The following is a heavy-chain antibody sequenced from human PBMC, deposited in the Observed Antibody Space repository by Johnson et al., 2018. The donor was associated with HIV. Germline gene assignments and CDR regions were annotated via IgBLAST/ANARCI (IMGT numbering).Heavy chain of an antibody. Sequence: QVQLVESGGGVVQPGRSLRLSCAASGFTFSSYGMHWVRQAPGKGLEWVAVISYDGSNKYYADSVKGRFTISRDSAKNSLYLQMNSLRAEDTAVYYCARDQITAVGNDAFDIWGQGTMVTVSS. CDR2: ISYDGSNK. CDR1: GFTFSSYG. J-gene: IGHJ3*02. V-gene: IGHV3-33*05. CDR3: ARDQITAVGNDAFDI. D-gene: IGHD6-13*01.